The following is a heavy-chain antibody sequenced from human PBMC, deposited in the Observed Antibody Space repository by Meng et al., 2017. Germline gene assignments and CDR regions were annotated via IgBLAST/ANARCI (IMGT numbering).Heavy chain of an antibody. CDR1: GGSFRGYY. J-gene: IGHJ4*02. D-gene: IGHD2-15*01. CDR3: ARGVRLPDY. V-gene: IGHV4-34*01. Sequence: QVELPQWGPGLFKPSETLSLPCAVYGGSFRGYYWSWIRQPPGKGLEWIGEINHSGSTNYNPSLKSRVTISVDTSKNQFSLKLSSVTAADTAVYYCARGVRLPDYWGQGTLVTVSS. CDR2: INHSGST.